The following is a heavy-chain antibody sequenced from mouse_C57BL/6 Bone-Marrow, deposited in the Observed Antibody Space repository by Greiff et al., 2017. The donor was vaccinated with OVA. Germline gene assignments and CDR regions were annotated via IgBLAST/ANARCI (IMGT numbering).Heavy chain of an antibody. CDR3: TRGGDYAMDY. CDR2: IDPETGGT. V-gene: IGHV1-15*01. Sequence: VKLQESGAELVRPGASVTLSCKASGYTFTDYEMHWVKQTPVHGLEWIGAIDPETGGTDYNQKFKGKAILTADKSSSTAYMELRSLTSEDSAVYYCTRGGDYAMDYWGQGTSVTVSS. CDR1: GYTFTDYE. J-gene: IGHJ4*01.